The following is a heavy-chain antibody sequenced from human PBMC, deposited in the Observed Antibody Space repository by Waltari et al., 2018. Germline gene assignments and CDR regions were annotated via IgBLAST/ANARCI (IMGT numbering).Heavy chain of an antibody. CDR2: INSDGSST. CDR1: GFTFTGYL. V-gene: IGHV3-74*01. J-gene: IGHJ4*02. CDR3: TRALWLGELYDY. D-gene: IGHD3-10*01. Sequence: EVQLDESGGGLVQPGGSVRLSCSASGFTFTGYLMNWVRQAPGKGPVWVARINSDGSSTTYADSVKGRFTISRDNAKNTVYLQMNSLRVEDTAVYYCTRALWLGELYDYWGQGTLVTVSS.